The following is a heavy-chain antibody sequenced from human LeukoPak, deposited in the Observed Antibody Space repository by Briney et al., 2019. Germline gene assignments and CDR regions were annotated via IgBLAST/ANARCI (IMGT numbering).Heavy chain of an antibody. D-gene: IGHD6-13*01. CDR3: ANQFGSTWYPFFDS. CDR2: ISGGGSTT. Sequence: GGSLRLSCAASGFTFSTYAMSWVCRAPGKGLEWVSFISGGGSTTYYADSVKGRFTISRDNSKNTLYLQMNSLRAEDTAVYYCANQFGSTWYPFFDSWGQGTLVTVSS. CDR1: GFTFSTYA. V-gene: IGHV3-23*01. J-gene: IGHJ4*02.